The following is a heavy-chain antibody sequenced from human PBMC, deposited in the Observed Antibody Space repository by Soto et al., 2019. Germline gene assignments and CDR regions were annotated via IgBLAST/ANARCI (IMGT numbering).Heavy chain of an antibody. J-gene: IGHJ4*02. Sequence: SETLSLTCTVSGDSITNYYWNWIRQPPGKGLEWIGYISYSCSTDYNPSLKSRVTISADTSKNQFPLKLSSVTAADTAVYYCARARSCTRTNCPKDYYLDYWGQGTLVTVSS. CDR1: GDSITNYY. V-gene: IGHV4-59*01. D-gene: IGHD2-2*01. CDR2: ISYSCST. CDR3: ARARSCTRTNCPKDYYLDY.